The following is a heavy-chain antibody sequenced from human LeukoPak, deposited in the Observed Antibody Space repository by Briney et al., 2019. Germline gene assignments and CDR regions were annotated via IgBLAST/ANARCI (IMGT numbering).Heavy chain of an antibody. J-gene: IGHJ4*02. CDR2: ISPSSHYI. CDR1: GFTFSNYS. D-gene: IGHD5-18*01. V-gene: IGHV3-21*01. CDR3: ARDGPETATFDY. Sequence: GGSLRLSCAGSGFTFSNYSINWVRQAPGKGLEWVSSISPSSHYIYYADSVRGRFTISRDNARNSLYLQMNSLRAEDTAVYYCARDGPETATFDYWGQGTLVTVSS.